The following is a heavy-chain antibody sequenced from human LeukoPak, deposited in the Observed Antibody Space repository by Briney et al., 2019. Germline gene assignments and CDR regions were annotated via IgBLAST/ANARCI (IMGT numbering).Heavy chain of an antibody. J-gene: IGHJ4*02. CDR3: ARGISMAIDY. Sequence: SETLSLTCAVSGGSISSGGYSWSWIRQPPGKGLEWIGYIYHSGSTYYNPSLKSRVTISVDRSKNQFSLKLSSATAADTAVYYCARGISMAIDYWGQGTLVTVSS. D-gene: IGHD5-24*01. V-gene: IGHV4-30-2*01. CDR2: IYHSGST. CDR1: GGSISSGGYS.